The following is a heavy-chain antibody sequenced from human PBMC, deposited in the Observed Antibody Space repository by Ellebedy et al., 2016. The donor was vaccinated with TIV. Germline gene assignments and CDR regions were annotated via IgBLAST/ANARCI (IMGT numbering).Heavy chain of an antibody. V-gene: IGHV3-7*03. J-gene: IGHJ4*02. CDR2: IKQDGSDR. D-gene: IGHD1-26*01. CDR1: GFTFSSSW. CDR3: ASDTLVGVTDSYFDY. Sequence: GESLKISCAASGFTFSSSWMTWVRQAPGKVLEWVANIKQDGSDRFYVDSVKGRITISRDNAKNSLYLQMNNLRAEDTAVYYCASDTLVGVTDSYFDYWGQGTLVTVSS.